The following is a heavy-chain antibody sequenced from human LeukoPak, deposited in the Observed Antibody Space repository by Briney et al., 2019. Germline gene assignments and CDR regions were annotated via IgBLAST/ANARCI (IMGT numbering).Heavy chain of an antibody. Sequence: PSETLSLTCAVYGGSFSGYYWSWIRQPPGKGLEWIGEINHSGSTNYNPSLKSRVTILVDTSKNQFSLKLSSVTAADTAVYYCARGPGMYYDFWSGYYWGQGTLVTVSS. CDR3: ARGPGMYYDFWSGYY. CDR1: GGSFSGYY. J-gene: IGHJ4*02. D-gene: IGHD3-3*01. CDR2: INHSGST. V-gene: IGHV4-34*01.